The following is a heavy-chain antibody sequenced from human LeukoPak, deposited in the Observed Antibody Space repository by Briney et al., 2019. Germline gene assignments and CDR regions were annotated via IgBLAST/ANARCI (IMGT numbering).Heavy chain of an antibody. V-gene: IGHV4-59*01. CDR2: IYYSGST. Sequence: PSETLSLTCTVSGGSISGYYWSWIRQPPGKGLEWIGYIYYSGSTNYNPSLKSRVTISVDTSKNQFSLKLSSVTAADTAVYYCARDAAYSGSYYAFDIWGQGTMVTVSS. CDR3: ARDAAYSGSYYAFDI. CDR1: GGSISGYY. J-gene: IGHJ3*02. D-gene: IGHD1-26*01.